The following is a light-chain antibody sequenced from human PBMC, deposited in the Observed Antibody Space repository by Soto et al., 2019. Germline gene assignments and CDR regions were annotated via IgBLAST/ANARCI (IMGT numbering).Light chain of an antibody. CDR1: QSVSSN. CDR2: GAS. CDR3: QQDNNWPPGGLT. Sequence: EIVMTQSPATLSASPGERATLSCRASQSVSSNLAWYQQKPGQTPRLLIYGASTRATGTPARFRGSGSGTEFTLNITSLQSEDFAVYYCQQDNNWPPGGLTFGGGTKVVIK. J-gene: IGKJ4*01. V-gene: IGKV3-15*01.